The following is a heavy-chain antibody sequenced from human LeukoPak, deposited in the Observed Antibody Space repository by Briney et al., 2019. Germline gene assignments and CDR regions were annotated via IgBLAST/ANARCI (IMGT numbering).Heavy chain of an antibody. CDR2: ISSSGVTI. CDR3: ARVHGAYPFDY. V-gene: IGHV3-48*01. Sequence: GGSLRLSCAASGFTFSTCSMNWVPQAPGKGLEWVSYISSSGVTIYYADSVKGRLTISRDNTTNSLYLKMNSLRAEDTAVYYCARVHGAYPFDYWGQGTLVTVSS. J-gene: IGHJ4*02. D-gene: IGHD4/OR15-4a*01. CDR1: GFTFSTCS.